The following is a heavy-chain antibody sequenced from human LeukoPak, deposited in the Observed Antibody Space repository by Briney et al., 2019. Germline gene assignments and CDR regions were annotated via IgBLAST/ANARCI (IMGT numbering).Heavy chain of an antibody. J-gene: IGHJ4*02. CDR2: IYYSGST. CDR1: GGSISSYY. D-gene: IGHD3-10*01. CDR3: ARDRYYGSGSYNYFDY. V-gene: IGHV4-59*01. Sequence: PSETLSLTCTVSGGSISSYYWSWIRQPPGKGLEWIGYIYYSGSTNYNPSLKSRVTISVDTSKNQFSLNLSSVTAADTAVYYCARDRYYGSGSYNYFDYWGQGTLVTVSS.